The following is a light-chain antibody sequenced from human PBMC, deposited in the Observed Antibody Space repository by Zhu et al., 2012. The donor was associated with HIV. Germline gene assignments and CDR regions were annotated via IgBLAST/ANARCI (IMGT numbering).Light chain of an antibody. CDR1: QSVTNNY. Sequence: EIVLTQFPGTLSLSPGERATLSCRASQSVTNNYLTWYQQKPGQAPRLLIFGASSRPPGVPDRFYGTGSGTDFALTITRLEPEDFAVYYCQQYADSPALTFGGGTRVEVK. V-gene: IGKV3-20*01. CDR3: QQYADSPALT. J-gene: IGKJ4*01. CDR2: GAS.